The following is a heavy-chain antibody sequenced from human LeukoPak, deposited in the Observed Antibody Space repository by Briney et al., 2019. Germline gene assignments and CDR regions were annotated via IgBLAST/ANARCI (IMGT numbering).Heavy chain of an antibody. J-gene: IGHJ4*02. V-gene: IGHV1-46*01. Sequence: EASVKVSCKASGYTFTSYYMHWVRQAPGQGREWVGIINPSGGSTSYAQKFQGRVTMTRDMSTSTVYMELSSLRSEATAVYYCARVGKDYGGRCFDYWGQGTLVTVSS. CDR3: ARVGKDYGGRCFDY. CDR2: INPSGGST. D-gene: IGHD4-23*01. CDR1: GYTFTSYY.